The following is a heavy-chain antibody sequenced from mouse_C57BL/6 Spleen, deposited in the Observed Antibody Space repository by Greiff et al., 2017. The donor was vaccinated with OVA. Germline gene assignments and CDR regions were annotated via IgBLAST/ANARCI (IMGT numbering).Heavy chain of an antibody. D-gene: IGHD5-1*01. CDR2: INPYNGGT. Sequence: EVQLQQSGPVLVKPGASVKMSCKASGYTFTDYYMNWVKQSHGKSLEWIGVINPYNGGTSYNQKFKGKATLTVDKSSSTAYMELNSLTSEDSAVYYCARSTLDYYAMDYWGQGTSVTVSS. V-gene: IGHV1-19*01. CDR3: ARSTLDYYAMDY. CDR1: GYTFTDYY. J-gene: IGHJ4*01.